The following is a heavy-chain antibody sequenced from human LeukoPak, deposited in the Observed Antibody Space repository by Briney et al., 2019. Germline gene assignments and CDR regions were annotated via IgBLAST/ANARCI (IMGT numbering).Heavy chain of an antibody. CDR1: GGSFSGYY. V-gene: IGHV4-34*01. J-gene: IGHJ6*02. CDR2: INHSGST. D-gene: IGHD3-3*01. CDR3: ARGGGRNVYYDFWSGSMDA. Sequence: SETLSLTCAVYGGSFSGYYWSWIRQPPGKGLEWIGEINHSGSTNYNPSLKSRVTISVDTSKNQFSLKLSSVTAADTAVYYCARGGGRNVYYDFWSGSMDAWGQGTTVTVSS.